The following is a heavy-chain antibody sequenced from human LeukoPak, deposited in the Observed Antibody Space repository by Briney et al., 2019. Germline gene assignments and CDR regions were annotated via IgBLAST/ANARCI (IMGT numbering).Heavy chain of an antibody. Sequence: SETLSLTCTVSGGSISRYYWSWIRQPPGTGLEWIWYVYYSGGTNYKPSLKSRFTISVDTSKNQVSLKLRSVTAADTAVYYCARRRAVADTWDFDYWGLGTLVTVSS. CDR2: VYYSGGT. CDR1: GGSISRYY. D-gene: IGHD6-19*01. CDR3: ARRRAVADTWDFDY. V-gene: IGHV4-59*08. J-gene: IGHJ4*02.